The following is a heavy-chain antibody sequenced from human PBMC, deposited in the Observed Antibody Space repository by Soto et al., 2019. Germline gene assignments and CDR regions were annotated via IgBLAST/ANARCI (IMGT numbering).Heavy chain of an antibody. D-gene: IGHD3-3*01. J-gene: IGHJ4*02. Sequence: ASVKVSCKASGGTFSSYAISWVRQAPGQGLEWMGGIIPIFGTANYAQKFQGRVTITADDSTSTAYMELSSLRSEDTAVYYCARGLRFLEWLSPLDYWGQGTLVTVSS. V-gene: IGHV1-69*13. CDR1: GGTFSSYA. CDR2: IIPIFGTA. CDR3: ARGLRFLEWLSPLDY.